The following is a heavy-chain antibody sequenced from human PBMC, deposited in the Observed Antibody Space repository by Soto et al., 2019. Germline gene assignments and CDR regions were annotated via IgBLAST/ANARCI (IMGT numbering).Heavy chain of an antibody. J-gene: IGHJ4*02. Sequence: PGGSLRLSCEASGLNFTRHHMIWVRQGPGKGLEWVAAISARTGDTAYADSVRGRFTLSRDTSTYTMYLQMNNLRADDTAVYYCGVQYDYWGQGTLVTVSS. CDR2: ISARTGDT. V-gene: IGHV3-23*01. CDR3: GVQYDY. CDR1: GLNFTRHH.